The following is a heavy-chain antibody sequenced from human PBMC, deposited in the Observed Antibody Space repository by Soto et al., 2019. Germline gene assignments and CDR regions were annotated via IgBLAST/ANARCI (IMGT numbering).Heavy chain of an antibody. CDR1: GGSISNYY. Sequence: SETLSLTCTVSGGSISNYYWSWIRQPPGKGLEWIGYIFYSGSTNCNPSLKSRVTISVDMSKNQFYLKLSSVTAADTAVYYCARGGASGSYYNWFDPWGQGTLVTVSS. CDR3: ARGGASGSYYNWFDP. V-gene: IGHV4-59*01. CDR2: IFYSGST. J-gene: IGHJ5*02. D-gene: IGHD3-10*01.